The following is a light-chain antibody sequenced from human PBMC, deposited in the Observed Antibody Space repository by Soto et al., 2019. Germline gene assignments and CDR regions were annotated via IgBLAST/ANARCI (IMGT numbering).Light chain of an antibody. CDR3: AAWDDSLSGVV. V-gene: IGLV1-47*01. CDR1: SSNIGSNY. Sequence: QSVLTQPRSASGTPGQRVTISCSGSSSNIGSNYVFWYQHLPGTAPKLLIYRNNQRPSGVPDRFSGSKSGTSASLAISGLRCEDETDYYCAAWDDSLSGVVFGGGAKRTFL. CDR2: RNN. J-gene: IGLJ2*01.